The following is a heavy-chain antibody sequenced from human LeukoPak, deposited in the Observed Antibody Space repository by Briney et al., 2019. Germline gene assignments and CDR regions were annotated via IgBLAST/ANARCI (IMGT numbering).Heavy chain of an antibody. CDR1: GFTFSSYA. V-gene: IGHV3-23*01. CDR2: ISGSGGST. CDR3: AKSDILTGYVPFDY. J-gene: IGHJ4*02. D-gene: IGHD3-9*01. Sequence: PGGSLRLSCSASGFTFSSYAMSWVRQAPGKGLEWVSAISGSGGSTYYADSVKGRFTISRDNSKNTLYLQMNSLRAEDAAVYYCAKSDILTGYVPFDYWGQGTLVTVSS.